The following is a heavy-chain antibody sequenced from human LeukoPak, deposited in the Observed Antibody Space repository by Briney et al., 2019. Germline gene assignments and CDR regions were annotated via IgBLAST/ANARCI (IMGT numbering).Heavy chain of an antibody. CDR2: IRCDGANT. CDR3: AKERAYYTNPYYFDY. J-gene: IGHJ4*02. D-gene: IGHD3-3*01. CDR1: GFTFSTYA. V-gene: IGHV3-23*01. Sequence: PGGSLRLSCAASGFTFSTYAMRWVRQAPGKGLEWVAAIRCDGANTYYADSVTGRFTISRDNSKNTLYLHMNSLRADDTAVYYCAKERAYYTNPYYFDYCGQGALVTVSS.